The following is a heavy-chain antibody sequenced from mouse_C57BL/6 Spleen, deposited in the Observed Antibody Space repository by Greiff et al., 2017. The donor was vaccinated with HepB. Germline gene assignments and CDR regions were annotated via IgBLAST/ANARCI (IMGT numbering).Heavy chain of an antibody. CDR3: ARQSWDYYAMDY. V-gene: IGHV5-6*01. J-gene: IGHJ4*01. D-gene: IGHD4-1*01. CDR2: ISSGGSYT. CDR1: GFTFSSYG. Sequence: EVQVVESGGDLVKPGGSLKLSCAASGFTFSSYGMSWVRQTPDKRLEWVATISSGGSYTYYPDSVKGRFTISRDNAKTTLYLQMSSLKSEDTAMYYCARQSWDYYAMDYWGQGTSVTVSS.